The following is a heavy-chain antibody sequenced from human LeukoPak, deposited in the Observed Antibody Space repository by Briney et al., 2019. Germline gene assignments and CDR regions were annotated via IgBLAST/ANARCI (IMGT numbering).Heavy chain of an antibody. J-gene: IGHJ5*02. CDR1: EGSLRHKTYY. V-gene: IGHV4-39*01. D-gene: IGHD1-26*01. CDR3: ARRGDYSFGDWFDP. CDR2: IYKNGDT. Sequence: SGPTLLKPSQTLSLTFSGSEGSLRHKTYYWVWIRQSPGKGLEWLGFIYKNGDTYYNPSVESRLSISVDTSKNQFYLNMTSVTAADTAVYFCARRGDYSFGDWFDPWGQGLLVTVSS.